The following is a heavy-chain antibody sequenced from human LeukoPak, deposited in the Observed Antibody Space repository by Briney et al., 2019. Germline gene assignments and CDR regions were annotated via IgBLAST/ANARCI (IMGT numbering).Heavy chain of an antibody. CDR3: ARGDEMYYYDSSGYPH. CDR2: IIPILGIA. CDR1: GGTFSSYA. V-gene: IGHV1-69*04. Sequence: ASVKVSCKASGGTFSSYAISWVRQAPGQGLEWMGRIIPILGIANYAQKFQGRVTITADKSTSTAYMEPSSLRSEDTAVYYCARGDEMYYYDSSGYPHWGQGTLVTVSS. D-gene: IGHD3-22*01. J-gene: IGHJ4*02.